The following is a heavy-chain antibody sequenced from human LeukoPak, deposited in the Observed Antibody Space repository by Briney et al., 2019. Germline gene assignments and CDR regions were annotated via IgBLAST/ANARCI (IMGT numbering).Heavy chain of an antibody. CDR2: IMPDGSQK. D-gene: IGHD2-2*01. V-gene: IGHV3-7*03. Sequence: SGGSLRLCCAASGFTFRNYWMSWVRRAPGEGLEWVANIMPDGSQKYYVDSARGRFTISRDNAKSSLYLQMSSLRPEDTATYYCARDFQPRYCSSSSCSPAWGQGTTVTVSS. J-gene: IGHJ6*02. CDR3: ARDFQPRYCSSSSCSPA. CDR1: GFTFRNYW.